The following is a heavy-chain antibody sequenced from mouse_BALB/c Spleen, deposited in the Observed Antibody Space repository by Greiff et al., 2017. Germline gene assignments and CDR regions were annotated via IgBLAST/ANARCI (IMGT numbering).Heavy chain of an antibody. CDR1: GYTFTSYW. V-gene: IGHV1-87*01. CDR2: IYPGDGDT. J-gene: IGHJ4*01. Sequence: VQLQQSGAELARPGASVKLSCKASGYTFTSYWMQWVKQRPGQGLEWIGAIYPGDGDTRYTQKFKCKATLTADKSSSTAYMQLSSLASEDSAVYYCARDYGNYRAMDYWGQGTSVTVSS. D-gene: IGHD2-1*01. CDR3: ARDYGNYRAMDY.